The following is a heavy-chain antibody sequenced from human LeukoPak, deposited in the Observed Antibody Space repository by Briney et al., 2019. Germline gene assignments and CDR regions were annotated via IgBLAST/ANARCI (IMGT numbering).Heavy chain of an antibody. CDR2: IYYSGST. Sequence: SETLSLTCTVSGGSVSSGDYYWSWIRQPPGKGLEWIGYIYYSGSTYYNPSLKSRVTISVDTSKNQFSLKLSSVTAADTAVYYCARDYYDSSGYYYYGMDVWGQGTTVTVSS. CDR3: ARDYYDSSGYYYYGMDV. J-gene: IGHJ6*02. D-gene: IGHD3-22*01. CDR1: GGSVSSGDYY. V-gene: IGHV4-30-4*02.